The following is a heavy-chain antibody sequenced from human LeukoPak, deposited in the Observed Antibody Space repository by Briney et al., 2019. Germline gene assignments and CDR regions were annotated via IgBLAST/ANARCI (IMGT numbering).Heavy chain of an antibody. CDR1: GFTFSDSA. CDR3: TVPQSGGNWFDP. D-gene: IGHD3-16*01. Sequence: PGGSLRLSCAASGFTFSDSAIHWVRQASGKGLEWVGRIRGKGYSDPPAYAASVKDRFTISRDDSKSTAYLQMNSLKAEDTALYYCTVPQSGGNWFDPWGPGTLVTVSS. V-gene: IGHV3-73*01. J-gene: IGHJ5*02. CDR2: IRGKGYSDPP.